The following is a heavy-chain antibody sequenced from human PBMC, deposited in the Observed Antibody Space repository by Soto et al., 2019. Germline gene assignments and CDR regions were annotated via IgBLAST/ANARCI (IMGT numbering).Heavy chain of an antibody. V-gene: IGHV4-34*01. J-gene: IGHJ6*02. Sequence: PSETLSLTCGVYGGSFRNYYWIWVRQPPGKGLEWIGEINHSGSTNYNPSLKSRVTISVDTSKNQFSLKLSSVTAADTAVYYCARKGQLLYYYYYYGMDVWGQGTTVTVSS. D-gene: IGHD2-2*01. CDR3: ARKGQLLYYYYYYGMDV. CDR1: GGSFRNYY. CDR2: INHSGST.